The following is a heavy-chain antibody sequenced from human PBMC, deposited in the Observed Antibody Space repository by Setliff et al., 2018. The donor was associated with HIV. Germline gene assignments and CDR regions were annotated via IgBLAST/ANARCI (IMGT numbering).Heavy chain of an antibody. CDR2: INTDTGNP. D-gene: IGHD3-10*01. V-gene: IGHV7-4-1*02. Sequence: GASVKVSCKASGYTFTTYGMNWVRQAPGQGLEWMGWINTDTGNPTYAQGFTGRFVFSLDTSVSTAYLQINSLKAEDSAVYYCGRKMKGRFVISREKSKSTLYLQMNSLRAEDTAVYYCAKKTAAYTSGSWLHYWGQGTLVTVSS. J-gene: IGHJ4*02. CDR1: GYTFTTYG. CDR3: GRKMKGRFVISREKSKSTLYLQMNSLRAEDTAVYYCAKKTAAYTSGSWLHY.